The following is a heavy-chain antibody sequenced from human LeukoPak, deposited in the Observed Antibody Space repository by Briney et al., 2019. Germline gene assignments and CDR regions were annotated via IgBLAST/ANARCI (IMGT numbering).Heavy chain of an antibody. Sequence: PGRSLRLPCAASGFTFSSYGMHGVGQAPGKGREWVAVISYDGSNKYYADYVKGRFTISKDNSKNTLYLQMNSLRAEDTAVYYCAKDPNGDYLGTYYYYYYMDVWGKGTTVTVSS. CDR3: AKDPNGDYLGTYYYYYYMDV. D-gene: IGHD4-17*01. CDR1: GFTFSSYG. CDR2: ISYDGSNK. V-gene: IGHV3-30*18. J-gene: IGHJ6*03.